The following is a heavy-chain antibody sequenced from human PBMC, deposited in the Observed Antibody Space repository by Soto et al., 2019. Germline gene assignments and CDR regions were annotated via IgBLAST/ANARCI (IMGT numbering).Heavy chain of an antibody. CDR1: GGTFSSYA. V-gene: IGHV1-69*01. D-gene: IGHD2-2*01. CDR3: ARSQGSSTSLEIYYYYYYGMDV. J-gene: IGHJ6*02. CDR2: IIPISETT. Sequence: QVQLVQSRAEVKKPGSSVKVSCKACGGTFSSYAISWVRQAPGQGREWMGGIIPISETTNYAQKFQGRVTITADESKSTAYMELSSLRSEDTAVYYCARSQGSSTSLEIYYYYYYGMDVWGQGTTVTVSS.